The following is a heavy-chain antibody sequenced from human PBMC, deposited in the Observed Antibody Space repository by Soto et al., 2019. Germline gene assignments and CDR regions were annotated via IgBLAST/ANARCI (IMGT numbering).Heavy chain of an antibody. V-gene: IGHV3-7*01. CDR2: IIQDGSEK. J-gene: IGHJ4*02. D-gene: IGHD3-10*01. CDR3: ARSLDASGSYAPY. CDR1: GFTFSSYW. Sequence: EVQLVESGGGLVQWGGSLRLSCAASGFTFSSYWMSWVRQAPGKGLEWVANIIQDGSEKYYVDSVKGRFTISRDNAKNSRYRQMNSLRVEDTAVYYCARSLDASGSYAPYWGQGTLVTVSA.